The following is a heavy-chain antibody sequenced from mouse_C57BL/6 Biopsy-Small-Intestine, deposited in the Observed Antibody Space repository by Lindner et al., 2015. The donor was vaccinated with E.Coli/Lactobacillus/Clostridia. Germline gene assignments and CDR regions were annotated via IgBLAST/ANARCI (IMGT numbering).Heavy chain of an antibody. CDR1: GHPFTSLG. Sequence: SVKVSCKASGHPFTSLGISWVRQAPGQGLEWIGWISASNGNTNYAEKLQGRITITTDPSTSTAFMELRSLRSDDTAVYYCARETTPSASLDYWGQGTLITVSS. CDR3: ARETTPSASLDY. D-gene: IGHD2-13*01. CDR2: ISASNGNT. J-gene: IGHJ4*01. V-gene: IGHV1S20*02.